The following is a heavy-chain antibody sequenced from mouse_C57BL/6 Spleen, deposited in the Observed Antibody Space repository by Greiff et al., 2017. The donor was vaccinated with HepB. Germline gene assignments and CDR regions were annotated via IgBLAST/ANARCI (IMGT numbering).Heavy chain of an antibody. CDR2: IYPSDSET. J-gene: IGHJ2*01. V-gene: IGHV1-61*01. Sequence: QVQLQQPGAELVRPGSSVKLSCKASGYTFTSYWMDWVKQRPGQGLEWIGNIYPSDSETHYNQKFKDKATLTVDKSSSTAYMQLSSLTSEDSAVYYCARARDRDYWGQGTTLTVSS. CDR1: GYTFTSYW. CDR3: ARARDRDY.